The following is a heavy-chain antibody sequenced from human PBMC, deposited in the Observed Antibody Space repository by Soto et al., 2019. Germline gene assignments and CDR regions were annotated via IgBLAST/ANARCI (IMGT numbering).Heavy chain of an antibody. CDR1: GGSFSGYC. D-gene: IGHD6-13*01. CDR3: ARGRKAYSSSWYVD. V-gene: IGHV4-34*01. J-gene: IGHJ4*02. Sequence: QVQLQQWGAGLLKPSETLSLNCAVYGGSFSGYCWSWIRQPPGKGLEWIGEINDSGGTNYNPSLQSRVSISVDPSKHQFSLNLSSVTAADTAVYHCARGRKAYSSSWYVDWGQGTLVTVSS. CDR2: INDSGGT.